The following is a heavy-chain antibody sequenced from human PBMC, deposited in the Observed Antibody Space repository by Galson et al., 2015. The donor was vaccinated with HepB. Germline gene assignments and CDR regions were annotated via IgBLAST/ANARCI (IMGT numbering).Heavy chain of an antibody. J-gene: IGHJ6*02. Sequence: SLRLSCAASGFTFNSYAMHWVRQAPGKGLEWVAVTSYDATNEYYADSVKGRFTISRDNSKNTLYLQMNNLRTEDTAMYYCARDLSGGDYDIVTGRHYYYGMDVWGQGTTVTVSS. CDR1: GFTFNSYA. CDR3: ARDLSGGDYDIVTGRHYYYGMDV. D-gene: IGHD3-9*01. V-gene: IGHV3-30*04. CDR2: TSYDATNE.